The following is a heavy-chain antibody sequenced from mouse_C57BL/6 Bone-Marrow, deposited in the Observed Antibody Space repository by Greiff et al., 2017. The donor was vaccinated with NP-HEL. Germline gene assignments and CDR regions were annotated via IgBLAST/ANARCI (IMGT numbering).Heavy chain of an antibody. CDR3: ARTSYGSSYGWYFDV. Sequence: DVMLVESGGGLVKPGGSLKLSCAASGFTFSDYGMHWVRQAPEKGLEWVAYISSGSSTIYYADTVKGRFTISRDNAKNTLFLQMTSLRSEDTAMYYCARTSYGSSYGWYFDVWGTGTTVTVSS. D-gene: IGHD1-1*01. J-gene: IGHJ1*03. CDR1: GFTFSDYG. V-gene: IGHV5-17*01. CDR2: ISSGSSTI.